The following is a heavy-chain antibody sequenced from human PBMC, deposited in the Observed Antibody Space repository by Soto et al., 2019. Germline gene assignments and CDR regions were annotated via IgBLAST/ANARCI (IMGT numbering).Heavy chain of an antibody. CDR2: IYAGDSDT. D-gene: IGHD6-13*01. Sequence: VESLKISCKGSGYIFPSYWISCFLQMPVKVLEWMGIIYAGDSDTRYSPSFQCQVTISADKSITTAYLQWSSVTAADTAVYYCARDGSSSFGNWFDPWGQGTLVTVSS. CDR1: GYIFPSYW. V-gene: IGHV5-51*01. CDR3: ARDGSSSFGNWFDP. J-gene: IGHJ5*02.